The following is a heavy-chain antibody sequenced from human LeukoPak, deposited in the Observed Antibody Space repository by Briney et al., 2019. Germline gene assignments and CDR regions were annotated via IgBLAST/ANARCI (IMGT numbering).Heavy chain of an antibody. V-gene: IGHV3-30*04. J-gene: IGHJ6*03. Sequence: GRSLRLSCAASGFTFSSYAMHWVRQAPGKGLEWVAVISYDGSNKYYADSVKGRFTISRDNSENTLYLQMNSLRAEDTAVYYCARDLYYYYYYMDVWGKGTTVTVSS. CDR2: ISYDGSNK. CDR3: ARDLYYYYYYMDV. CDR1: GFTFSSYA.